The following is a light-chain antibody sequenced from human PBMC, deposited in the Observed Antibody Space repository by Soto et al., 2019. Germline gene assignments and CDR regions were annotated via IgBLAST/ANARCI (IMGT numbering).Light chain of an antibody. CDR3: QVRDVWSS. Sequence: IVLTQSPVTLAVSPGERAVLSCRASQSVSTSLAWYQHKPGQAPRLFIYDASKRAPGIPARFSGSGSGTDFTLTISSLEPEDFAVYYCQVRDVWSSFGQGTKVDIK. CDR1: QSVSTS. CDR2: DAS. V-gene: IGKV3-11*01. J-gene: IGKJ1*01.